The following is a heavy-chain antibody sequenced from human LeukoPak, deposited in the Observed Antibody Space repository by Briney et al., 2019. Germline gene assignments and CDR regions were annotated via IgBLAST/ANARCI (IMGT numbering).Heavy chain of an antibody. CDR1: GFAFSSFA. V-gene: IGHV3-23*01. Sequence: GGSLRLSCAASGFAFSSFAMGWVRQSPGKGLEWLSTINGGGNTTFYADSVKGRFTISRDNPKNTLYLHMDSLRPDDTAIYYCTKELHVAVAVADYYYFYMDVWGRGTAVAVSS. D-gene: IGHD6-19*01. J-gene: IGHJ6*03. CDR2: INGGGNTT. CDR3: TKELHVAVAVADYYYFYMDV.